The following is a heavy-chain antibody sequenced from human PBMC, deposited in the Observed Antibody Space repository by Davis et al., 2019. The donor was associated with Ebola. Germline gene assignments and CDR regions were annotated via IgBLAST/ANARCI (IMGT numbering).Heavy chain of an antibody. Sequence: GESLKISCKGSGYRFTSYWIGWVRQMPGKGLEWMGIIYPDDSDTRYSPSFQGQVTLSADKSINTAYLHWSSLKASDTAFYYCARLMAASGAMWFDSWGQGTLVTVSS. CDR2: IYPDDSDT. V-gene: IGHV5-51*01. J-gene: IGHJ5*01. CDR1: GYRFTSYW. D-gene: IGHD3-10*01. CDR3: ARLMAASGAMWFDS.